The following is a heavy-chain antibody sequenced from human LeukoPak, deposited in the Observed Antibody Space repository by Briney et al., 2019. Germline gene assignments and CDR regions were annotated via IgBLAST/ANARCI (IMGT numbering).Heavy chain of an antibody. Sequence: GASVKVSCKASGYTFTSYDINWVRQSTGQGLEWMGWMSPNSGDTGYAQKFQGRVTITRDTSISTAYMELSSLRSEDTAVYYCARQRNWSQGGAFDFWGQGTMVTVSS. CDR2: MSPNSGDT. D-gene: IGHD1-1*01. J-gene: IGHJ3*01. CDR3: ARQRNWSQGGAFDF. CDR1: GYTFTSYD. V-gene: IGHV1-8*03.